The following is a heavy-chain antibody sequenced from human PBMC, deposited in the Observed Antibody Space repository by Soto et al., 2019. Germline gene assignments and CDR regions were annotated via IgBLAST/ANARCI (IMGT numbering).Heavy chain of an antibody. V-gene: IGHV4-59*11. D-gene: IGHD3-16*01. CDR2: VSHSGST. J-gene: IGHJ3*02. Sequence: PSETLSLTGTVSGGSIFSHLWSWIRQPPGKGLEWIGYVSHSGSTTHNPSLKSRVTISLDTSQNQVSLQLRSVTAADTAVYYCAREGPLSGDAFDIWGRGTKVTVSS. CDR3: AREGPLSGDAFDI. CDR1: GGSIFSHL.